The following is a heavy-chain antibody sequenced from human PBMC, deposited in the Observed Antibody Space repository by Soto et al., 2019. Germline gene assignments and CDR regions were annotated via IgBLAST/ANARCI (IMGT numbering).Heavy chain of an antibody. CDR1: GFSLSTSGVG. CDR3: AHLLLDSLGLGFDY. CDR2: IYWDDDK. Sequence: QITLKESGPTLVKPTQTLTLTCTFSGFSLSTSGVGVGWIRQPPGKALEWLALIYWDDDKRYSPSLKSRLTITNDTSKNQVVLTMTNIDPVDTATYYCAHLLLDSLGLGFDYWGQGTLVTVSS. V-gene: IGHV2-5*02. D-gene: IGHD2-15*01. J-gene: IGHJ4*02.